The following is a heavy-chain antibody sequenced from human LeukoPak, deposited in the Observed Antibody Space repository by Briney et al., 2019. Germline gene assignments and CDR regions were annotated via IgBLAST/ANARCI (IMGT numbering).Heavy chain of an antibody. D-gene: IGHD3-22*01. CDR1: GYSFTSYW. CDR3: ASLSFSGYYPNNWSDP. J-gene: IGHJ5*02. V-gene: IGHV5-51*01. CDR2: IYPGDSDT. Sequence: GESLKISCKGSGYSFTSYWIGWVRQMPGKGLEWMGIIYPGDSDTRYSPSFQGQVTISADKSISTAYLQWSSLKASDTAMYYCASLSFSGYYPNNWSDPWGQGTLVTVSS.